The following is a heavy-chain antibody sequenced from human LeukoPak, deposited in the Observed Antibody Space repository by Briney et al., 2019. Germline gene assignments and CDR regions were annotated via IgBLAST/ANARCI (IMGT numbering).Heavy chain of an antibody. Sequence: SGTLSLTCTVSGGSISSGDYYWSWIRQPPGKGLEWIGYIYYSGSTYYNPSLKSRVTISVDTSKNQFSLKLSSVTAADTAVYYCAREAAVTTPYYYYGMDVWGQGTTVTVSS. CDR1: GGSISSGDYY. D-gene: IGHD4-17*01. CDR2: IYYSGST. J-gene: IGHJ6*02. V-gene: IGHV4-30-4*01. CDR3: AREAAVTTPYYYYGMDV.